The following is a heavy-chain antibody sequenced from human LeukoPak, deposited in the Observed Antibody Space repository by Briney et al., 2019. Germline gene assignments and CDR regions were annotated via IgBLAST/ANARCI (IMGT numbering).Heavy chain of an antibody. V-gene: IGHV4-39*01. J-gene: IGHJ4*02. CDR2: IYYSGST. CDR3: ARHSGGGSSWYDY. Sequence: SETLSLTCTVSGGSTSSSSYYWGWIRQPPGKGLEWIGSIYYSGSTYYNPSLKSRVAISVDTSKNQFSLKLSSVTAADTAVYYCARHSGGGSSWYDYWGQGTLVTASS. CDR1: GGSTSSSSYY. D-gene: IGHD6-13*01.